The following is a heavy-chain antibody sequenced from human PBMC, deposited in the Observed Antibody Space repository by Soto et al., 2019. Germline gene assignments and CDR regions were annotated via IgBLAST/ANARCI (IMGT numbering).Heavy chain of an antibody. CDR2: INAGNGNT. CDR3: ASSTAARAWRIFCYYGMGV. CDR1: GYTFTSYA. V-gene: IGHV1-3*01. Sequence: ASVKVSCKASGYTFTSYAMHRVRQAPGQRLEWMGWINAGNGNTKYSQKFQVRVTITRDTSASTAYMELSSLRSEDTAVYSCASSTAARAWRIFCYYGMGVMDQETTVAAS. D-gene: IGHD6-13*01. J-gene: IGHJ6*02.